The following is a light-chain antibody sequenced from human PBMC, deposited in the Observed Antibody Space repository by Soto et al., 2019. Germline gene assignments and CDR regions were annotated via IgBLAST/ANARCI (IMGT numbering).Light chain of an antibody. CDR1: QSVNNY. Sequence: EIVLTQSPGTLSLSPGERATLSCRASQSVNNYLAWFQQIPGQAPRLLIYDASARATGIPARFSGSGSGTDFTLTISSLEPEDFAVYYCQQRSNWPRTFGQGTKVDIK. V-gene: IGKV3-11*01. J-gene: IGKJ1*01. CDR2: DAS. CDR3: QQRSNWPRT.